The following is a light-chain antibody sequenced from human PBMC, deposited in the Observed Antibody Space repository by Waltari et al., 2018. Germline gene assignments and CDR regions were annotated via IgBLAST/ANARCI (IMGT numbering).Light chain of an antibody. CDR1: QSVSSSY. Sequence: EIVLTQSPGTLSLPPGESATLSCRASQSVSSSYLAWYQQKPGQAPRLLIYGASSRATGIPDRFSGSGSGTDFTLTISRLEPEDFAVYYWQQYGSSLLFGQGTKLEIK. V-gene: IGKV3-20*01. CDR3: QQYGSSLL. CDR2: GAS. J-gene: IGKJ2*01.